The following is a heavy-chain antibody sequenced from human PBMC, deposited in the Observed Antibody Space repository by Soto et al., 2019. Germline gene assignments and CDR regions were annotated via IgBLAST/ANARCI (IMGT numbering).Heavy chain of an antibody. D-gene: IGHD3-10*01. V-gene: IGHV3-30*03. J-gene: IGHJ4*02. CDR3: ARAYYFGSGTSYTLYY. CDR2: ISDDGVSK. Sequence: GGSLRLSCAASGFTFSNYGMHWVRQAPGKGLEWVAVISDDGVSKYYADSVQGRFTISRDNSESVVLLQMNSLRPDDTALYFCARAYYFGSGTSYTLYYWGQGTQVTVSS. CDR1: GFTFSNYG.